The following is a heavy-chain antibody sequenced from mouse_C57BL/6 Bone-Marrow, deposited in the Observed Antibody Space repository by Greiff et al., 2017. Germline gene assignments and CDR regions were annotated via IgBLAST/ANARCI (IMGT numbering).Heavy chain of an antibody. Sequence: EVKLVESGGDLVKPGGSLKLSCAASGFTFSSYGMSWVRQTPDKRLEWVATISSGGSYTYYQDSVKGRFTISRDNAKNTLYLQMSSLKSEDTAMYYCASRDDYDDYYAMDYCGQGTSVTVSS. D-gene: IGHD2-4*01. CDR1: GFTFSSYG. V-gene: IGHV5-6*02. CDR3: ASRDDYDDYYAMDY. J-gene: IGHJ4*01. CDR2: ISSGGSYT.